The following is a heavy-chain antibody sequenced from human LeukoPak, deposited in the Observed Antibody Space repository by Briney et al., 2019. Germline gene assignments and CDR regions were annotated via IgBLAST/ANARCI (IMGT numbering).Heavy chain of an antibody. J-gene: IGHJ4*02. V-gene: IGHV1-2*02. CDR1: GYTFTGYY. CDR3: ARAPLYCSGGSCPFDFDY. Sequence: ASVKVSCKASGYTFTGYYMHWVRQAPGQGLEWMGWINPNSGGTNYAQKLQGRVTMTTDTSTSTAYMELRSLRSDDTAVYYCARAPLYCSGGSCPFDFDYWGQGTLVTVSS. CDR2: INPNSGGT. D-gene: IGHD2-15*01.